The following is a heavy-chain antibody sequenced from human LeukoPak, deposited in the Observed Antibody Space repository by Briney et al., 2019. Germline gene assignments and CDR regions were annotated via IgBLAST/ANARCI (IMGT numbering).Heavy chain of an antibody. V-gene: IGHV3-48*01. CDR1: GLTFSSYS. D-gene: IGHD3-22*01. CDR2: ISSSSSTI. Sequence: GGSLRLSCAASGLTFSSYSMNWVRQAPGKGLEWVSYISSSSSTIYYADSVKGRFTISRDNAKNSLYLQMNSLRAEDTAVYYCARGDYYDSSGPATRFDPWGQGTLVTVSS. J-gene: IGHJ5*02. CDR3: ARGDYYDSSGPATRFDP.